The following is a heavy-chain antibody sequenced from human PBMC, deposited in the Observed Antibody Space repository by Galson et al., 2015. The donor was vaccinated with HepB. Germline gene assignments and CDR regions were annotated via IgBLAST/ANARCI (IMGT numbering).Heavy chain of an antibody. V-gene: IGHV3-64D*06. D-gene: IGHD3-10*01. J-gene: IGHJ4*02. CDR3: VKDFGYGSGSSLLYYFDY. CDR2: ISSNGGST. Sequence: SLRLSCAASGFTFSSYAMHWVRQAPGKGLEYVSAISSNGGSTYYADSVKGRFTISRDTSKNTLYLQMSSLRAEDTAVYYCVKDFGYGSGSSLLYYFDYWGQGTLVTVSS. CDR1: GFTFSSYA.